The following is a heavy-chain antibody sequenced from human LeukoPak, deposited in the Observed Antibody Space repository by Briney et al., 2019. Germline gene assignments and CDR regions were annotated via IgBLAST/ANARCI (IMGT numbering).Heavy chain of an antibody. D-gene: IGHD4-17*01. CDR1: GFTFSSYA. V-gene: IGHV3-30-3*01. Sequence: PGGSLRLSCAASGFTFSSYAMHWVRQAPGKGLEWVAVISYDGSNKYYADSVKGRFTISRDNSKNTLYLQMNSLRAEDTAVYYCAREYGDYVHGMDVWGQGTTVTVSS. CDR3: AREYGDYVHGMDV. J-gene: IGHJ6*02. CDR2: ISYDGSNK.